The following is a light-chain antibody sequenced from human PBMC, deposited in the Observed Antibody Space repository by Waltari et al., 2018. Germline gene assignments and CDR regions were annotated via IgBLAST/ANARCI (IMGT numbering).Light chain of an antibody. J-gene: IGLJ3*02. CDR3: SSFTYTTTLV. Sequence: QSALTQPASVSGSLGQSITISCTGTSRDVGGYGQVSWYQQHPGKAPELIIYEVSKRPSGVSERFSGSNAGNTASLTISGLQADDEADFYCSSFTYTTTLVFGGGTKRTVL. CDR1: SRDVGGYGQ. V-gene: IGLV2-14*01. CDR2: EVS.